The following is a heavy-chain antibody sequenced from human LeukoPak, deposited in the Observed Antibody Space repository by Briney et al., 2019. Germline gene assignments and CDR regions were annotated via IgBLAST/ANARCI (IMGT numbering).Heavy chain of an antibody. Sequence: GGSLRLSCAASGFTFSSYAMSWVRQAPGKGLGWVSGISGNGGYTYYAASVKGRFTISRDNSKNTLYLQMNSLRAEDTAVYYCAKAPYYSSSWYFFDYWGQGTLVTVSS. J-gene: IGHJ4*02. V-gene: IGHV3-23*01. CDR3: AKAPYYSSSWYFFDY. CDR2: ISGNGGYT. CDR1: GFTFSSYA. D-gene: IGHD6-13*01.